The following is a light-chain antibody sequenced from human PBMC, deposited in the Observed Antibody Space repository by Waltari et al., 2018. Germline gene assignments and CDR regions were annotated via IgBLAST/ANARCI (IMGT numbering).Light chain of an antibody. Sequence: NFMLTQPHSVSESPGKTITISCTRSSGSIGSGYVQWYQQRPGSAPTTMIYEDKKRPSGVPVRFSGSIDSSPNSASLTISGLKTEDEAYYYCQSFDSTNPWVFGGGTKLTVL. CDR3: QSFDSTNPWV. J-gene: IGLJ3*02. V-gene: IGLV6-57*03. CDR1: SGSIGSGY. CDR2: EDK.